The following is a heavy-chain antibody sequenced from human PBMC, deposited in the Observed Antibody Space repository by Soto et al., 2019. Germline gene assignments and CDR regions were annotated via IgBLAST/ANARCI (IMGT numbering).Heavy chain of an antibody. CDR2: IGTAGDT. CDR1: GFTFSSYD. Sequence: EVQLVESGGGLVQPGGSLRLSCAASGFTFSSYDMHWVRQATGKGLEWVSAIGTAGDTYYPGSVKGRFTISRENAKNSLYLQMNSLRAGDTAVYYCARFAVGQLYDYWGQGTLVTVFS. CDR3: ARFAVGQLYDY. D-gene: IGHD6-13*01. V-gene: IGHV3-13*04. J-gene: IGHJ4*02.